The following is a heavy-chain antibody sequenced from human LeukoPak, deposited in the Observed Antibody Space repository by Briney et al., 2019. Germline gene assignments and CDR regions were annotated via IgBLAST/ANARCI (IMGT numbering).Heavy chain of an antibody. D-gene: IGHD2-2*01. CDR1: GGSISSSSYY. Sequence: PSETLSLTCTVSGGSISSSSYYWGWIRQPPGKGLEWTGSIYYSGSTYYNPSLKSRVTISVDTSKNQFSLKLSSVTAADTAVYYCARSIVVVPAEGYWGQGTLVTVSS. J-gene: IGHJ4*02. CDR2: IYYSGST. CDR3: ARSIVVVPAEGY. V-gene: IGHV4-39*01.